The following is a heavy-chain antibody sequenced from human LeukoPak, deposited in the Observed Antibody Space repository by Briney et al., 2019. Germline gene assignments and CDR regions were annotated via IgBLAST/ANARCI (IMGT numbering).Heavy chain of an antibody. Sequence: SETLSLTCTVSGGSISSYYWSWIRQPPGKGPEWIGYIYYSGSTNYNPSLKSRVTISVDTSKNQFSLKLSSVTAADTAVYYCAREALPYYYDSSGHDAFDIWGQGTMVTVSS. V-gene: IGHV4-59*12. J-gene: IGHJ3*02. CDR1: GGSISSYY. D-gene: IGHD3-22*01. CDR2: IYYSGST. CDR3: AREALPYYYDSSGHDAFDI.